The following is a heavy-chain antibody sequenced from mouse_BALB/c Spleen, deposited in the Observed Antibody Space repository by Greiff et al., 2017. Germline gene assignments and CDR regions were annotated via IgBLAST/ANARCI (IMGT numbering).Heavy chain of an antibody. CDR2: INPSSGYT. CDR3: ARSFTTAPFAY. J-gene: IGHJ3*01. V-gene: IGHV1-4*01. D-gene: IGHD1-2*01. CDR1: GYTFTSYT. Sequence: QVQLQQSGAELARPGASVKMSCKASGYTFTSYTMHWVKQRPGQGLEWIGYINPSSGYTNYNQKFKDKATLTADKSSSTAYMQLSSLTSEDSAVYYCARSFTTAPFAYWGQGTLVTVSA.